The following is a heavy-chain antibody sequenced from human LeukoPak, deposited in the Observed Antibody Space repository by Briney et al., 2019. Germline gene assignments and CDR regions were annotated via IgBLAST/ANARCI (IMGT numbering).Heavy chain of an antibody. CDR1: GFTFRSYS. Sequence: GGSLRLSCAASGFTFRSYSMNWVRQAPGKGLEWVSYISSDSRTIYYADSVKGRFTISRDNAKNSLYLQMKSLRDEDTAVYYCARYGSATSYLTNYFDYWGQGTLVTVSS. CDR3: ARYGSATSYLTNYFDY. CDR2: ISSDSRTI. V-gene: IGHV3-48*02. J-gene: IGHJ4*02. D-gene: IGHD3-10*01.